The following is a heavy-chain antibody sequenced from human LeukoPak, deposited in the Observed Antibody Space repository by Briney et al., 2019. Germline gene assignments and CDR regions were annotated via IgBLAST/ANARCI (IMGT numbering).Heavy chain of an antibody. J-gene: IGHJ4*02. CDR1: GYTFTSYG. V-gene: IGHV1-18*01. CDR3: ARAPGSYYDSSGYYAH. D-gene: IGHD3-22*01. Sequence: ASVKVSCKASGYTFTSYGISWVRQAPGQGLEWMGWISAYNGNTNYAQKLQGRVTMTTDTSTSTAYMELRSLRSDDTAVYYCARAPGSYYDSSGYYAHWGQGTLVTASS. CDR2: ISAYNGNT.